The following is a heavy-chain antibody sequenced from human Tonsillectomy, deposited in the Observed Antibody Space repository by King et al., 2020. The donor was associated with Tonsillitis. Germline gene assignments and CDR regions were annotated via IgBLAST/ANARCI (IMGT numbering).Heavy chain of an antibody. CDR2: IDWDDDK. Sequence: TLKESGPALVKPPQTLTLTCTFSGFSLSTSGMCVSWIRQPPGKALEWLARIDWDDDKYYSTSLKTRPTISKDTSKNQVVLTMTNMDPVDTATYSCARIRIAMGRGVPGGVYYYYGMDVWGQGTTVTVSS. CDR1: GFSLSTSGMC. D-gene: IGHD3-10*01. V-gene: IGHV2-70*11. CDR3: ARIRIAMGRGVPGGVYYYYGMDV. J-gene: IGHJ6*02.